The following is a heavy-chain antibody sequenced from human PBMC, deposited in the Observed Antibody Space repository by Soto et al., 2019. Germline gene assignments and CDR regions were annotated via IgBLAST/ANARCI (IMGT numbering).Heavy chain of an antibody. Sequence: GGSLRLSCAASGFSSSSYWMHWVRQPPGRGLVWVARINRDGRSTSYAESVKGRFTISRDNSKNTLYLQMNSLRAEDTAVYYCAKVPEVVPVYYWGQGTLVTVSS. V-gene: IGHV3-74*01. J-gene: IGHJ4*02. CDR1: GFSSSSYW. CDR2: INRDGRST. CDR3: AKVPEVVPVYY. D-gene: IGHD2-15*01.